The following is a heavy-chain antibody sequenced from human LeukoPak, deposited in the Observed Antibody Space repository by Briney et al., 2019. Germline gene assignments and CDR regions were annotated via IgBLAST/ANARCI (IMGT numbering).Heavy chain of an antibody. D-gene: IGHD3-10*01. V-gene: IGHV3-64D*06. J-gene: IGHJ6*04. Sequence: GGSLRLSCSASGFTFSSYGMHWVRQAPGKGMECVSAISSNGGSTYYAYSVKGRLTISRDNSKNTLYLQMSSLRAEDTAVYYCVKEYYYGSGSYFGGYGMDVWGKGTTVTVSS. CDR1: GFTFSSYG. CDR3: VKEYYYGSGSYFGGYGMDV. CDR2: ISSNGGST.